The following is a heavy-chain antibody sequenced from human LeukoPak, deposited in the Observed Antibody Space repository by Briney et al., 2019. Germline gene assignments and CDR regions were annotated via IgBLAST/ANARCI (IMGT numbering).Heavy chain of an antibody. V-gene: IGHV3-21*01. J-gene: IGHJ4*02. CDR3: AKDGSTHAADYYFDY. CDR2: ISYTGTYI. CDR1: AFSLSAYN. D-gene: IGHD2-15*01. Sequence: PGGSLRLSCAASAFSLSAYNMNWVRQAPGKGLEWVSSISYTGTYIYYADSVKGRFTISRDNSRNTLYLQMNSLRTEDTAVYYCAKDGSTHAADYYFDYWGQGTLVTVSS.